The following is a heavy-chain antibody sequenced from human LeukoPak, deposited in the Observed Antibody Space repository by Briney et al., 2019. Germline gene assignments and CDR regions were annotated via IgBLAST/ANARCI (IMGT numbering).Heavy chain of an antibody. CDR3: AMRAWDPGTTWWRNYYYYYGMDV. V-gene: IGHV1-2*06. CDR1: GYTFTGYY. CDR2: INPNSGDT. Sequence: ASVKVSCKASGYTFTGYYVHWVRQAPGQGLEWMGRINPNSGDTNYAQKFQGRVTMTRNTSISTAYMELSSLRSEDTAVYYCAMRAWDPGTTWWRNYYYYYGMDVWGQGTTVTVSS. J-gene: IGHJ6*02. D-gene: IGHD1-1*01.